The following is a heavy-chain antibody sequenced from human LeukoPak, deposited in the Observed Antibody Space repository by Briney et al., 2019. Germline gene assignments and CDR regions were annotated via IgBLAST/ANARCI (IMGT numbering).Heavy chain of an antibody. CDR2: ISSSSSYI. D-gene: IGHD1-26*01. CDR3: ARDGSLADY. J-gene: IGHJ4*02. Sequence: GGSLRLSCAASGFTFSSSSMNWVRQAPGKGLEWVSSISSSSSYIDYADSVKGRFTISRDNAKNSLYLQMNGLRAEDTAVYYCARDGSLADYWGQGTLVTVSS. V-gene: IGHV3-21*01. CDR1: GFTFSSSS.